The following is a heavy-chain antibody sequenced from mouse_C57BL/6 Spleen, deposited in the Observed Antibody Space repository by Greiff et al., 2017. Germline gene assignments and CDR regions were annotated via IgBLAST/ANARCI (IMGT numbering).Heavy chain of an antibody. Sequence: QVQLQQPGAELVKPGASVKLSCKASGYTFTSYWMQWVKQRPGQGLEWIGEIDPSDSYTNYNQKFKGKATLTVDTSSSTAYMQLSSLTSADSAVYYCARWDYDYAYSDYWGQGTTLTVSS. D-gene: IGHD2-4*01. CDR1: GYTFTSYW. J-gene: IGHJ2*01. V-gene: IGHV1-50*01. CDR3: ARWDYDYAYSDY. CDR2: IDPSDSYT.